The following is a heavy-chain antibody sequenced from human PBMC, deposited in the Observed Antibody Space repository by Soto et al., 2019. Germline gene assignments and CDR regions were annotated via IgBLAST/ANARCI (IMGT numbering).Heavy chain of an antibody. V-gene: IGHV3-72*01. Sequence: EVQLVESGGGLVQPGGSLRLSCAVSGFTFSDHYMDWVRQAPGKGLEWVGRSRNKANRYTTEYAASVKGRFTISRDDSKNSLYLQMNSLKTEDTAVYYCVRGKNSFDIWGQGTMVTVSS. CDR1: GFTFSDHY. J-gene: IGHJ3*02. CDR2: SRNKANRYTT. CDR3: VRGKNSFDI.